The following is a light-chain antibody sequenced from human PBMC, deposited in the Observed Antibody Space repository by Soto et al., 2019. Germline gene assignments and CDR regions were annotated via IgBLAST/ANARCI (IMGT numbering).Light chain of an antibody. CDR1: QSLGSD. Sequence: EIVMTQSPGTLSLSPGDTATLSCRSSQSLGSDLAWYQQKPGQAPRLLIFGASARPTGIPARISGSGSGTEFTLTISSLRSEDFAVYFCQQYYNWPRTLGQGTKVDIK. CDR3: QQYYNWPRT. J-gene: IGKJ1*01. CDR2: GAS. V-gene: IGKV3-15*01.